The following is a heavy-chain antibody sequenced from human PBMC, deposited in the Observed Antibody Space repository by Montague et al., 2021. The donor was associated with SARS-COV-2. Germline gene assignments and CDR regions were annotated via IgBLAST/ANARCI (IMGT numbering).Heavy chain of an antibody. Sequence: TLSLTCTVSGGSISSGGYYWSWIRQHPGKGLEWIGYIYYSGSTYYNPSLKSRVTISVDTSKNQFSLKLSSVTAADTAVYYCALNYFRVRSWYGMDVWGRGTTVTVSS. V-gene: IGHV4-31*03. CDR1: GGSISSGGYY. CDR3: ALNYFRVRSWYGMDV. D-gene: IGHD3-10*01. CDR2: IYYSGST. J-gene: IGHJ6*02.